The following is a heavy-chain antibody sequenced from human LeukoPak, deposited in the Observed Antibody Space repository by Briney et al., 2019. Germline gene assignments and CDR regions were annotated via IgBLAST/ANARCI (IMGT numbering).Heavy chain of an antibody. CDR3: ARALSQQLIRYSQD. Sequence: GGSLRLSCAASGFTFSSYGMHWVRQAPGKGLEWVAVIWYDGSNKYYADSVKSRFTISRDNSKNTLYLQMNSLRADDTAVYYCARALSQQLIRYSQDWGQGTLVTVSS. CDR1: GFTFSSYG. CDR2: IWYDGSNK. V-gene: IGHV3-33*01. D-gene: IGHD5-24*01. J-gene: IGHJ1*01.